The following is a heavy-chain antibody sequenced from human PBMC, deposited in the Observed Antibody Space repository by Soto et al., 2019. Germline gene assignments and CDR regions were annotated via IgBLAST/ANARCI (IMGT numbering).Heavy chain of an antibody. Sequence: QITLKESGPTLVKPTQTLTLTCTFSGFSLSTSGVGVGWIRQPPGKALEWLALIYWDDDKRDSPSLKSRLTIPKDTSNNQVVLTMTNMDPVDTATYYCAHSPYTRSSYYFDYWGQGTLVTVSS. V-gene: IGHV2-5*02. J-gene: IGHJ4*02. CDR2: IYWDDDK. CDR3: AHSPYTRSSYYFDY. D-gene: IGHD6-6*01. CDR1: GFSLSTSGVG.